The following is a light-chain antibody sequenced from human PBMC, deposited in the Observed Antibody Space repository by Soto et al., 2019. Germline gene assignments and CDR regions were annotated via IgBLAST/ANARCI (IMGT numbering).Light chain of an antibody. CDR3: QQYDTSHPMYT. CDR1: QSVDSTY. Sequence: EIVLTQSPGTLSLSPGERATLSCRASQSVDSTYLAWYQQKADQSPRLLIYATSTRAAGIPDRFSGSGSGTDFTLTISRLEPDDVAVYYCQQYDTSHPMYTVGQGTTVDSK. J-gene: IGKJ2*01. CDR2: ATS. V-gene: IGKV3-20*01.